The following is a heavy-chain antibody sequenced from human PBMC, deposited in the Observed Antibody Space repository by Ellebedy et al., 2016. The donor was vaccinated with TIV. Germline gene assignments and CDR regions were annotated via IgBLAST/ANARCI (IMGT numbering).Heavy chain of an antibody. CDR2: IWHDGSHS. J-gene: IGHJ3*02. Sequence: GESLKISCAASGFTFSIYGMHWVRQAPGKGLEWVGIIWHDGSHSYYADSVKGRFTISRDNGKISLYLQMTSLTAEDTAVYYCASGAYDIWGQGTMVIVSS. CDR1: GFTFSIYG. CDR3: ASGAYDI. V-gene: IGHV3-33*03.